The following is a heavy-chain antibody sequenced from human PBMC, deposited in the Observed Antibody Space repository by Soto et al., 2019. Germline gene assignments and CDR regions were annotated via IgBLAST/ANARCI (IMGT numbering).Heavy chain of an antibody. J-gene: IGHJ3*02. CDR1: GGSLSSYY. D-gene: IGHD5-18*01. Sequence: LSLTCTVSGGSLSSYYWSWIRQPAGKGLEWIGRIYTSGSTNYNPSLKSRVTMSVDTSKNQFSLKLSSVTAADTAVYYCARDNRQLWPGSAFDIWGQGTMVTVS. CDR3: ARDNRQLWPGSAFDI. V-gene: IGHV4-4*07. CDR2: IYTSGST.